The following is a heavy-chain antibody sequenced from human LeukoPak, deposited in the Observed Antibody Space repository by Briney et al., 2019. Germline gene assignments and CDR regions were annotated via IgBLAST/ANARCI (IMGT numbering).Heavy chain of an antibody. CDR3: TRMWGGQYGGGMGY. J-gene: IGHJ4*02. V-gene: IGHV1-2*06. CDR2: INPKSGGT. D-gene: IGHD2-21*01. Sequence: ASVKVSCKASGYTFTDYYLHWVRQAPGQGLEWMGRINPKSGGTNYAQKFQGRVTMTRDTSISTAYMELSNLRSDDTAVYYCTRMWGGQYGGGMGYWGQGTLVTVSS. CDR1: GYTFTDYY.